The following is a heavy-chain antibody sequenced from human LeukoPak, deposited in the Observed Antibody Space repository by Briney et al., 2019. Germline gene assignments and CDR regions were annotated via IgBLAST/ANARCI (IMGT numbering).Heavy chain of an antibody. CDR3: ARGRPGTGTDY. D-gene: IGHD1-1*01. CDR1: GGSISSGSYY. V-gene: IGHV4-61*02. Sequence: PSETLSLTCTVSGGSISSGSYYWSWIRQPAGKGLEWIGRIYTSGSTNYNPSLKSRVTISVDTSKNQFSLKLSSVTAADTAVYYCARGRPGTGTDYWGQGTLVTVSS. CDR2: IYTSGST. J-gene: IGHJ4*02.